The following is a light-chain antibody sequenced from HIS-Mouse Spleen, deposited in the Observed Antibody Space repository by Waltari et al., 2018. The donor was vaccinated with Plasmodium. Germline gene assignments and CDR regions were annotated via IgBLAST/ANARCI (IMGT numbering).Light chain of an antibody. V-gene: IGLV1-44*01. Sequence: QSVLTQPPSASGTPRQRVTISCSGISSNIGSNTVNWYQQLPGTAPKLLIYSNNQRPSGVPDRFSGSKSGTSASLAISGLQSEDEADYYCAAWDDSLNGPVFGGGTKLTVL. CDR1: SSNIGSNT. J-gene: IGLJ3*02. CDR2: SNN. CDR3: AAWDDSLNGPV.